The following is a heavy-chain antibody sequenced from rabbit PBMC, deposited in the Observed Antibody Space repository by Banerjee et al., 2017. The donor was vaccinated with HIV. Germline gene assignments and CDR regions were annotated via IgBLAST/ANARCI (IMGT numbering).Heavy chain of an antibody. J-gene: IGHJ4*01. D-gene: IGHD7-1*01. V-gene: IGHV1S45*01. CDR2: IYPDYGRT. CDR3: ARERYAGYAGYGYHL. CDR1: GFSFSSSYW. Sequence: EESGGDLVQPEGSLTLTCTASGFSFSSSYWICWVRQAPGKGLEWIANIYPDYGRTDNASWGNGRFTISFDNAQNTLFLQMTSRTASDTATYFCARERYAGYAGYGYHLWGPGTLVTVS.